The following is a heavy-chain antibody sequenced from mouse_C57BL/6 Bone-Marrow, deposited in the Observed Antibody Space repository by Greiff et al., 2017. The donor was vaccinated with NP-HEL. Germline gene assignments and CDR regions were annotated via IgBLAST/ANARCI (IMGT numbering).Heavy chain of an antibody. D-gene: IGHD2-1*01. Sequence: VQLQQSGAELARPGASVKLSCKASGYTFTSYGISWVKQRTGQGLEWIGEIYPRSGNTYYNEKFKGKATLTAYKSSSTAYMELRSLTSEDSAVYFCARRGLYYGFDYWGQGTTLTVSS. CDR2: IYPRSGNT. J-gene: IGHJ2*01. CDR3: ARRGLYYGFDY. V-gene: IGHV1-81*01. CDR1: GYTFTSYG.